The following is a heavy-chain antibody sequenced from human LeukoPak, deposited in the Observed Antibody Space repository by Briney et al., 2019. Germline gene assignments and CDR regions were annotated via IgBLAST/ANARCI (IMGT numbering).Heavy chain of an antibody. CDR2: ISSSGEVT. D-gene: IGHD3-3*01. Sequence: GGSLRLSCEASGFIFSDYAMNWVRQAQGKGLEFVSYISSSGEVTFYADSVMGRFTISRDAAKNSLFLQMTGLRGEDTAVYYCARGYDFSSGSKRGFDNWGQGTLVTVSS. CDR3: ARGYDFSSGSKRGFDN. J-gene: IGHJ4*02. V-gene: IGHV3-48*01. CDR1: GFIFSDYA.